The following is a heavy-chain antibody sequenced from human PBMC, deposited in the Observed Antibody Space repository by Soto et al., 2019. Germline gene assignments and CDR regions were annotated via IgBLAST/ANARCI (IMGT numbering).Heavy chain of an antibody. J-gene: IGHJ4*02. CDR3: AKNNWLEY. CDR2: ISIGGDNT. Sequence: GGSLRVSCAASGFTFSSAPMRWVRQAPGKGLEWVSSISIGGDNTYYADSVEGRVTISRDSSKNTVYLQMNSLRAEDTAIYYCAKNNWLEYWGQGTLVTVSS. V-gene: IGHV3-23*01. CDR1: GFTFSSAP.